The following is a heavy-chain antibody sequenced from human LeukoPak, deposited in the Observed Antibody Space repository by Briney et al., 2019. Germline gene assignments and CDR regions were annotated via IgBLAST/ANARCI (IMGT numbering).Heavy chain of an antibody. CDR1: GFTFSSYA. CDR3: AKEEILTGYSFFDY. V-gene: IGHV3-30*02. D-gene: IGHD3-9*01. J-gene: IGHJ4*02. Sequence: GGSLRLSCAASGFTFSSYAMSWVRQAPGKGLEWVAFIRYDGSDKFYADSVKGRFTMSRDSSRNTVYLQMNSLRAEDTAVYYCAKEEILTGYSFFDYWGQGTLVTVSS. CDR2: IRYDGSDK.